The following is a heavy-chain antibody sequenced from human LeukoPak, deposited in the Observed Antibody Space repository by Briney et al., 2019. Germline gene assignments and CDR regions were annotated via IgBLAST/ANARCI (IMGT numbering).Heavy chain of an antibody. Sequence: PGGSLRLSCAASGFIFSNYAMHWVRQAPGKGLEWVALISSDGSKTYHADSVKGRFSISRDNSKSTLYLQLNSLRAEDTSVYYCARDSTYWYDSGIAGPHYFDDWGQGTLVTVSS. CDR1: GFIFSNYA. CDR2: ISSDGSKT. CDR3: ARDSTYWYDSGIAGPHYFDD. J-gene: IGHJ4*02. V-gene: IGHV3-30*01. D-gene: IGHD3-10*01.